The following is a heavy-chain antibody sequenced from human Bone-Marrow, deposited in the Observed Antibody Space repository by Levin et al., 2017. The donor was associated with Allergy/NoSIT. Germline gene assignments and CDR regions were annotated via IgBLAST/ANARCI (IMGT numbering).Heavy chain of an antibody. J-gene: IGHJ6*02. CDR2: ISWNSGSI. CDR3: AKEIAAAGTNEWDYYYGMDV. Sequence: GGSLRLSCAASGFTFDDYAMHWVRQAPGKGMEWVSGISWNSGSIGYADSVKGRFTISRDNAKNSLYLQMNSLRAEDTALYYCAKEIAAAGTNEWDYYYGMDVWGQGTTVTVSS. CDR1: GFTFDDYA. D-gene: IGHD6-13*01. V-gene: IGHV3-9*01.